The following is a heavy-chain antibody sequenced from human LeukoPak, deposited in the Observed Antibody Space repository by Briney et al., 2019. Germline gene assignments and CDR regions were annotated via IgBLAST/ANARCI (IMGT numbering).Heavy chain of an antibody. V-gene: IGHV3-48*01. CDR3: ARSIAAAGTGFDY. D-gene: IGHD6-13*01. J-gene: IGHJ4*02. CDR1: GFTFSSYS. CDR2: ISSSSSTI. Sequence: PGGSLRLSWAASGFTFSSYSMNWVRQAPGKGLEWVSYISSSSSTIYYADSVKGRFTISRDNAKNSLYLQMNSLRAEDTAVYYCARSIAAAGTGFDYWGQGTLVTVSS.